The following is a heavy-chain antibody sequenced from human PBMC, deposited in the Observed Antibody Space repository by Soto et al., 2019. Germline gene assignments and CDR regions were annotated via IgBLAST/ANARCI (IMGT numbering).Heavy chain of an antibody. J-gene: IGHJ4*02. Sequence: GWSLRVSCAASGFTFSSYSMNWVRQAPGKGLEWVSSISSSSSYIYYADSVKGRFTISRDNAKNSLYLQMNSLRAEDTAVYYCPRAALVVPAALFDYWGQGTLVTVSS. V-gene: IGHV3-21*01. CDR1: GFTFSSYS. CDR3: PRAALVVPAALFDY. CDR2: ISSSSSYI. D-gene: IGHD2-2*01.